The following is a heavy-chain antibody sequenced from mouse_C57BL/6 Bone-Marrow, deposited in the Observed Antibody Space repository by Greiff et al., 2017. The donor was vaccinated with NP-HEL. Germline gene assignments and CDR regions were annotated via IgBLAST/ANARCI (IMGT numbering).Heavy chain of an antibody. J-gene: IGHJ2*01. D-gene: IGHD1-1*01. V-gene: IGHV5-17*01. CDR3: ARPLYYGSTFDY. CDR1: GFTFSDYG. Sequence: DVQLQESGGGLVKPGGSLKLSCAASGFTFSDYGMHWVRQAPEKGLEWVAYISSGSSTIYYADTVKGRFTISRDNAKNTLFLKMTSLRSEDTAMYYCARPLYYGSTFDYWGQGTTLTVSS. CDR2: ISSGSSTI.